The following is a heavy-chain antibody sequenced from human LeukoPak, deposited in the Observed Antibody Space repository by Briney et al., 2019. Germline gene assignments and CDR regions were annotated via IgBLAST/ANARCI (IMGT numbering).Heavy chain of an antibody. J-gene: IGHJ5*02. CDR1: GYTFTGYY. D-gene: IGHD4-17*01. CDR2: ISAYNGDT. CDR3: ARQMTTGNWFDP. V-gene: IGHV1-18*04. Sequence: ASVKVSCKASGYTFTGYYMHWVRQAPGQGLEWMGWISAYNGDTNYAQKLQGRVTMTTDTSTSTAYMELRSLRSDDTAVYYCARQMTTGNWFDPWGQGTLVTVSS.